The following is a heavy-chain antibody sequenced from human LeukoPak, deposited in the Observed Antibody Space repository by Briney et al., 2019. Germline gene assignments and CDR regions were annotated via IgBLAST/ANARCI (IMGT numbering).Heavy chain of an antibody. CDR1: GYSFTSYW. Sequence: RGESLKISCKGSGYSFTSYWISWVRQMPGKGLEWMGRIDPSDSYTNYSPSFQGHVTISADKSISTAYLQWSSLKASDTAMYYCARHQFSYSSGWYVWGQGTLVTVSS. D-gene: IGHD6-19*01. J-gene: IGHJ4*02. V-gene: IGHV5-10-1*01. CDR3: ARHQFSYSSGWYV. CDR2: IDPSDSYT.